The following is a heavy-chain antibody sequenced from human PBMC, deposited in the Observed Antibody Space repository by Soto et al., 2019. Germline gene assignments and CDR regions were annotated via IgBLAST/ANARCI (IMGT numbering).Heavy chain of an antibody. J-gene: IGHJ4*02. V-gene: IGHV3-23*01. Sequence: EVQLLESGGGLVQPGGSLRLSCAASGFTFSSYAMNWVRQAPGKGLEWVSVISGSGGSTYYADSVKGRFTISRGNSKNTLYLQMNSLRVEERAVYYCASRNSGWYFDYWGQGTLVTVSS. D-gene: IGHD6-19*01. CDR2: ISGSGGST. CDR3: ASRNSGWYFDY. CDR1: GFTFSSYA.